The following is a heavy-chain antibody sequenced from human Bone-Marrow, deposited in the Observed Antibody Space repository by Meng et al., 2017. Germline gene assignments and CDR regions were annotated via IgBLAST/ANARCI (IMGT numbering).Heavy chain of an antibody. V-gene: IGHV4-59*01. CDR1: GGSISSYC. D-gene: IGHD1-1*01. Sequence: SETLSLTCTVSGGSISSYCWSWIRQPPGKGLEWIGYIYYSGSTNYNPSLKSRVTISVDTSKNQFSLKLSSVTAADTAVYYCARLGNWNQGDFWGQGKLVTVSS. J-gene: IGHJ4*02. CDR2: IYYSGST. CDR3: ARLGNWNQGDF.